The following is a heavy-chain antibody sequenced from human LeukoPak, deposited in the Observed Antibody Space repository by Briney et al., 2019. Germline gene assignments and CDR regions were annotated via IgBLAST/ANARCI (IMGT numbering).Heavy chain of an antibody. D-gene: IGHD6-13*01. CDR3: ARGPPSSSWFPIPFFDY. V-gene: IGHV1-69*01. CDR2: IIPIFGTA. CDR1: GGTFSSYA. J-gene: IGHJ4*02. Sequence: ASVKVSCKASGGTFSSYAISWVRQAPGQGFEWMGGIIPIFGTANYAQKFQGRVTITADESTSTAYMELSSLRSEDTAVYYCARGPPSSSWFPIPFFDYWGQGTLVTVSS.